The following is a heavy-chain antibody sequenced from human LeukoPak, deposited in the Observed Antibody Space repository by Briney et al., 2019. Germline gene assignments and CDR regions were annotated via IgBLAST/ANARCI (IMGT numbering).Heavy chain of an antibody. J-gene: IGHJ5*02. CDR3: ARRLTQYDCFDP. CDR2: TYYRSTWYN. D-gene: IGHD2-2*01. CDR1: GDSVSSNSVT. Sequence: KSSQTLSLTCAISGDSVSSNSVTWHWIRQSPSRGLEWLGRTYYRSTWYNDYAVSVRGRITVNPDTSKNQFSLHLNSVTPEDTAVYYCARRLTQYDCFDPWGQGILVTVSS. V-gene: IGHV6-1*01.